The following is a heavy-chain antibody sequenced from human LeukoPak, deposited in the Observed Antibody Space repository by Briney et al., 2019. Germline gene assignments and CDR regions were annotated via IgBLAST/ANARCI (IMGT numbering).Heavy chain of an antibody. V-gene: IGHV3-48*03. D-gene: IGHD5-12*01. J-gene: IGHJ4*02. CDR2: ISSSGSTI. CDR3: ARSGYSGYTSFDY. CDR1: GFTFSSYE. Sequence: GGSLRLSCAASGFTFSSYEMNWVRQAPGKGLEWVSYISSSGSTINYADSVKGRFTISRDNAKNSLYLQMNSLRAEDTAVYYCARSGYSGYTSFDYWGQGTLVTVSS.